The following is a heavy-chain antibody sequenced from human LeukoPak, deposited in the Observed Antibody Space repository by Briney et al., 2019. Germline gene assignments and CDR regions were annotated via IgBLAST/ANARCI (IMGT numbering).Heavy chain of an antibody. CDR2: INHSGST. CDR3: ARGNLVGATRY. CDR1: GGSFSGYY. V-gene: IGHV4-34*01. D-gene: IGHD1-26*01. J-gene: IGHJ4*02. Sequence: SETLSLTCAVYGGSFSGYYWSWIRQPPGKGQEWIGEINHSGSTNYNPSLKSRVTISVDTSKNQFSLKLSSVTAADTAVYYCARGNLVGATRYWGQGTLVTVSS.